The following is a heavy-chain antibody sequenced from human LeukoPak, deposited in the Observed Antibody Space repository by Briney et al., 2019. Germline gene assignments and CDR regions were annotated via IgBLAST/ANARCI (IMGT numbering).Heavy chain of an antibody. Sequence: GGSLRLSCAASGFTFSSYSMNWVRQAPGKGLEWVSYISSSSSTIYYADSVKGRFTISRDNAKNSLYLQMNSLRDEDTAVYYCAKENLPYYDSSGYDAFDIWGQGTMVTVSS. CDR2: ISSSSSTI. J-gene: IGHJ3*02. D-gene: IGHD3-22*01. CDR3: AKENLPYYDSSGYDAFDI. V-gene: IGHV3-48*02. CDR1: GFTFSSYS.